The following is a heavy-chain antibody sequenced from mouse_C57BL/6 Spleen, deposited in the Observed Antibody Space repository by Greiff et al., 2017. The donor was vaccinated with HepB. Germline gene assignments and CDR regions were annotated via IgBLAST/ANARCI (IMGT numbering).Heavy chain of an antibody. CDR3: ARRGNDYYGSSCGYFDV. J-gene: IGHJ1*03. V-gene: IGHV1-52*01. CDR1: GYTFTSYW. CDR2: IDPSDSET. Sequence: QVQLQQPGAELVRPGSSVKLSCKASGYTFTSYWMHWVKQRPIQGLEWIGNIDPSDSETHYNQKFKDKATLTVDKSSSTAYMQLSSLTSEDSAVYYCARRGNDYYGSSCGYFDVWGTGTTVTVSS. D-gene: IGHD1-1*01.